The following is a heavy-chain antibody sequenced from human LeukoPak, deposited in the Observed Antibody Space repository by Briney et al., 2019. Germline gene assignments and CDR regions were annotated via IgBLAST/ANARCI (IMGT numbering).Heavy chain of an antibody. D-gene: IGHD3-22*01. V-gene: IGHV4-34*01. CDR3: ARLRDSSGYYGDYFDY. J-gene: IGHJ4*02. Sequence: PSETLSLTCAVYGGSFSGYYWSCIRQPPGKGLEWIGEINHSGSTNYNPSLKSRVTISVDTSKNQFSLKLSSVTAADTAVYYCARLRDSSGYYGDYFDYWGQGTLVTVSS. CDR1: GGSFSGYY. CDR2: INHSGST.